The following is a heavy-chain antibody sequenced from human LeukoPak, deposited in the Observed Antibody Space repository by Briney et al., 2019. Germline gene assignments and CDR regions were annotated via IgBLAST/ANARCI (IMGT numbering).Heavy chain of an antibody. CDR3: ARDKKSGESSEIDY. CDR2: INRDGSTT. D-gene: IGHD3-10*01. J-gene: IGHJ4*02. CDR1: GFTFSNYW. Sequence: GGSLTRSCAASGFTFSNYWVQWLRQAPGKGLVWVSRINRDGSTTKYADSVKGRFTVSRDNAKNTLNLQMNSLRAEDTAVYYCARDKKSGESSEIDYWGQGTLVTVSS. V-gene: IGHV3-74*03.